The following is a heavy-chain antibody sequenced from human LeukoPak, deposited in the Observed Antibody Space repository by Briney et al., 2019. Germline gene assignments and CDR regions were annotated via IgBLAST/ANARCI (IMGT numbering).Heavy chain of an antibody. V-gene: IGHV1-2*02. Sequence: ASVKVSCETSGYTFTGYYMHWVRQAPGQGLEWMGWINPNSGGTDYAQKFQGRVTMTRDTSISTAYMELGRLTSDDTAVYYCATDGYYYCSGTYPNYWGQGTLVTISS. J-gene: IGHJ4*02. CDR1: GYTFTGYY. CDR3: ATDGYYYCSGTYPNY. CDR2: INPNSGGT. D-gene: IGHD3-10*01.